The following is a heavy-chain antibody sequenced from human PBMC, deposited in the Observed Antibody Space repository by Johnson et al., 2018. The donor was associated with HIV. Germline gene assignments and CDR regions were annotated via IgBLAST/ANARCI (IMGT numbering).Heavy chain of an antibody. CDR2: INWNGGST. CDR3: ARSVGYYDSSGYYYVDAFDN. Sequence: VLLVESGGGVVRPGGSLRLSCAASGFTFDDYGMNWVRQGPGKGLEWVSGINWNGGSTGYADSVKGRFTISRDNAKNSLYLQMNSLRAEDTALYYCARSVGYYDSSGYYYVDAFDNWGQGTMVTVSS. CDR1: GFTFDDYG. V-gene: IGHV3-20*04. J-gene: IGHJ3*02. D-gene: IGHD3-22*01.